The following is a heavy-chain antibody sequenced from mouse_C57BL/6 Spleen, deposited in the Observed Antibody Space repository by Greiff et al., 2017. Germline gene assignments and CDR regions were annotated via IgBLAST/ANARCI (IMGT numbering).Heavy chain of an antibody. CDR2: IDPENGDT. CDR3: TTRGYYLDY. J-gene: IGHJ2*01. CDR1: GFNIKDDY. V-gene: IGHV14-4*01. D-gene: IGHD3-2*02. Sequence: VQLQQSGAELVRPGASVKLSCTASGFNIKDDYMHWVKQRPEQGLEWIGWIDPENGDTEYASKFQGKATITAGTSSNTAYLQLSSLTSEDTAVYYCTTRGYYLDYWGQGTTLTVSS.